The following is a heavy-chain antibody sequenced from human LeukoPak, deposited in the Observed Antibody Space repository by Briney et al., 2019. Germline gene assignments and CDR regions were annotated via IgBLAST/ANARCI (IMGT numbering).Heavy chain of an antibody. CDR3: ARAPYLYYYDSSGYYFDY. Sequence: GASVKVSCKVSGYTLTELSMHWVRQAPGKGLEWMGGFDPEDGETIHAQKFQGRVTMTEDTSTDTAYMELSSLRSEDTAVYYCARAPYLYYYDSSGYYFDYWGQGTLVTVSS. D-gene: IGHD3-22*01. V-gene: IGHV1-24*01. CDR1: GYTLTELS. CDR2: FDPEDGET. J-gene: IGHJ4*02.